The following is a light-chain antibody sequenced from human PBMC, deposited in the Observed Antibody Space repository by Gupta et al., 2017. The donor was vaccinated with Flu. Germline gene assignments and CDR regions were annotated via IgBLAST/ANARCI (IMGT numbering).Light chain of an antibody. V-gene: IGKV1-39*01. CDR3: QQSDSTPPFT. CDR1: QSISSY. CDR2: AAS. Sequence: SSLSASVGDRVTITCRASQSISSYLNWYQQKPGKAPKLLIYAASSLQSGVPSRFSGSGSGTDFTLTISSLQPEDFAAYYCQQSDSTPPFTFGHGTKVDIK. J-gene: IGKJ3*01.